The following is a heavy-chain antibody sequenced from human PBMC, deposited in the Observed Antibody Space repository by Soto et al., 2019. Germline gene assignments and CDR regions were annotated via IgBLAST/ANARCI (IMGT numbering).Heavy chain of an antibody. Sequence: QVQLVQSGAEVKKPGSSVKVSCKASGGTFSSYAISWVRQAPGQGLEWMGGIIPSFGTANYAQKFQGRVTITADESTSTAYMELSILRSEDTAVYYCAREGGRITMIVVGEFAWFDPWGQGTLVTVSS. J-gene: IGHJ5*02. CDR3: AREGGRITMIVVGEFAWFDP. D-gene: IGHD3-22*01. CDR2: IIPSFGTA. V-gene: IGHV1-69*01. CDR1: GGTFSSYA.